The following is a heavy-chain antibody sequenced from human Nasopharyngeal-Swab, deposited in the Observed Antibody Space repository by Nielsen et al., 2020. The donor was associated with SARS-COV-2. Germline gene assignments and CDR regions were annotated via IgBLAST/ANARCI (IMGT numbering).Heavy chain of an antibody. V-gene: IGHV1-8*02. J-gene: IGHJ4*02. CDR2: MNPNSGNT. Sequence: ASVKVACKASGYTFTGYYMHWVRQATGQGLEWMGWMNPNSGNTGYAQKFQGRVTMTRNTSISTAYMELSSLRSEDTAVYYCARAGKIQLWFNSLYYFDYWGQGILVTVSS. D-gene: IGHD5-18*01. CDR3: ARAGKIQLWFNSLYYFDY. CDR1: GYTFTGYY.